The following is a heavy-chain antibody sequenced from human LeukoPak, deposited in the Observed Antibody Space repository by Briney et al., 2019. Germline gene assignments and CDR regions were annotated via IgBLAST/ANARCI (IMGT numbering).Heavy chain of an antibody. D-gene: IGHD3-3*01. CDR1: GGSISSYY. V-gene: IGHV4-4*07. J-gene: IGHJ6*03. CDR3: ARAKAIFGVVDYYYYYMDV. Sequence: SETLSLTCTVSGGSISSYYWSWIRQPAGKGLEWIGRIYTSGSTNYNPSLKSRVTMSVDTPKNQFSLKLSSVTAADTAVYYCARAKAIFGVVDYYYYYMDVWGKGTTVTVSS. CDR2: IYTSGST.